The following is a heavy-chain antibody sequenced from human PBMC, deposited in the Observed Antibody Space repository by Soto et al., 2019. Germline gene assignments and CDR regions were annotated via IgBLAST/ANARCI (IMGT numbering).Heavy chain of an antibody. Sequence: ASVKVSCKASGYTFTSYYMHWVRQAPGQGLGWMGIINPSGGSTSYAQKFQGRVTMTRDTSTSTVYMELSSLRSEDTAVYYCARDDSWELLTYYYYGMDVWGQGTTVTVSS. D-gene: IGHD1-26*01. CDR1: GYTFTSYY. CDR3: ARDDSWELLTYYYYGMDV. V-gene: IGHV1-46*01. CDR2: INPSGGST. J-gene: IGHJ6*02.